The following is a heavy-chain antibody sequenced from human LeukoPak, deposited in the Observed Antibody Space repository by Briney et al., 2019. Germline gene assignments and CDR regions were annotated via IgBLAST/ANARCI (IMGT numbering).Heavy chain of an antibody. CDR3: ATHSGSGSYYRSSWFDP. V-gene: IGHV3-48*01. CDR2: ISSSSSTI. J-gene: IGHJ5*02. CDR1: GFTFSSYS. D-gene: IGHD3-10*01. Sequence: GGSLRLSCAASGFTFSSYSMNWVRQAPGKGLEWVSYISSSSSTIYYADSVKGRFTISRDNSKNTLYLQMNSLRAEDTAVYYCATHSGSGSYYRSSWFDPWGQGTLVTVSS.